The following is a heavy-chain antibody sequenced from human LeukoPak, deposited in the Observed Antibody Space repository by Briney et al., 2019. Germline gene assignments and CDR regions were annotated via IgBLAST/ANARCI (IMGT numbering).Heavy chain of an antibody. V-gene: IGHV3-21*01. Sequence: GGSLRLSCAASGFTFSSYSMNWVRRAPGKGLEWVSSISSSSSYIYYADSVKGRFTISRDNAKNSLYLQMNSLRAEDTAVYYCASGIVVVTDFDYWGQGTLVTVSS. CDR3: ASGIVVVTDFDY. J-gene: IGHJ4*02. CDR1: GFTFSSYS. CDR2: ISSSSSYI. D-gene: IGHD2-21*01.